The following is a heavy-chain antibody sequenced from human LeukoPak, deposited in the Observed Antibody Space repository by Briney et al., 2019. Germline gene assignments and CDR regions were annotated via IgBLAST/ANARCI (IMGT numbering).Heavy chain of an antibody. CDR3: ARGQTVTTKIPDY. CDR2: ISSGSSYI. Sequence: PGGSLRLSCAASGFTFSNYYMNWVRQAPGQGLEWVSSISSGSSYIYYADSVKGRFTISRDNAKNSLFLQMNSLRAEDTAVYYCARGQTVTTKIPDYWGQGTLVTVSS. J-gene: IGHJ4*02. CDR1: GFTFSNYY. D-gene: IGHD4-17*01. V-gene: IGHV3-21*01.